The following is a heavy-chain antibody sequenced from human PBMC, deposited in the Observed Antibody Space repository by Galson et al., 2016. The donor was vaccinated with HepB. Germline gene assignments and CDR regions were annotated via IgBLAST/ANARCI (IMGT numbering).Heavy chain of an antibody. D-gene: IGHD6-13*01. CDR2: IYWDDDK. CDR3: AHKGPASSWFSLDS. J-gene: IGHJ4*02. V-gene: IGHV2-5*02. CDR1: GFSMSTNGVG. Sequence: PALVKPTQTLTLTCTFSGFSMSTNGVGVGWIRQPPGKALEWLAFIYWDDDKRISPYVKNRLTVIKDTPKNQVVLTMTNRDPVDTGRYYCAHKGPASSWFSLDSWGQGILVTVSS.